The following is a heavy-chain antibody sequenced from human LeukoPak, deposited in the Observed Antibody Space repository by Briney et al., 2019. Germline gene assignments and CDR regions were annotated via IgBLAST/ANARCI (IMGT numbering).Heavy chain of an antibody. CDR1: GFTFSHYS. J-gene: IGHJ4*02. Sequence: GGSLRLSCVASGFTFSHYSMSWVRQAPGEGLEWVANIKQDGSEKYYVDSVKGRFTISRDNAKNSLYLQMNSLRAEDTAVYYCAREAVVVVPAASGDIFDYWGLGTLVTASS. CDR3: AREAVVVVPAASGDIFDY. D-gene: IGHD2-2*01. CDR2: IKQDGSEK. V-gene: IGHV3-7*05.